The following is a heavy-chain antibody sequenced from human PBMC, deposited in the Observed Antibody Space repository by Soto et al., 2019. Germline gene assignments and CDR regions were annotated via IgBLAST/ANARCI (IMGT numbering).Heavy chain of an antibody. V-gene: IGHV3-66*01. J-gene: IGHJ5*02. D-gene: IGHD3-3*01. CDR3: ARDREEEWRYYDFWSGILVSWFDP. CDR2: IYSGGST. CDR1: GFTVSNNY. Sequence: GGSLRLSCAASGFTVSNNYMSWVRQAPGKGLEWVSLIYSGGSTYYADSVKGRFTISRDNAKNSLFLQMNSLRAEDTAVYYCARDREEEWRYYDFWSGILVSWFDPWGQGTLVTVSS.